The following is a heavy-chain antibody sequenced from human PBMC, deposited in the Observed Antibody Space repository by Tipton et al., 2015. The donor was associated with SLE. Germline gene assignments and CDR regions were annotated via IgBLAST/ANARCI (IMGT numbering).Heavy chain of an antibody. V-gene: IGHV3-9*01. CDR3: VRDQNVHDGDIYWDVFDL. D-gene: IGHD2-15*01. CDR2: ISWGSSKI. Sequence: QLVQSGGGLVQPGRSLRLSCAASGFTFDDYTMHWVRQSPGRGLEWVSSISWGSSKIDYADSVKGRFTISRDNAKSSMYLQTNNLRAEDTAVYFCVRDQNVHDGDIYWDVFDLWGQGTMVTVSS. CDR1: GFTFDDYT. J-gene: IGHJ3*01.